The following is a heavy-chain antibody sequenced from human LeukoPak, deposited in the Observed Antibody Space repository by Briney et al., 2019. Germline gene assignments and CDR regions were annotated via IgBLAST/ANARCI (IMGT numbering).Heavy chain of an antibody. D-gene: IGHD6-13*01. CDR1: GFTFSSYS. V-gene: IGHV3-48*04. J-gene: IGHJ4*02. CDR3: ARAGGTVAAAAY. Sequence: PGGSLRLSCAASGFTFSSYSMNWVRRAPGKGLEWVSYISSSSSTIYYADFVKGRFTISRDNAKNSLYLQMNSLRAEDTAVYYSARAGGTVAAAAYWGQGTLVTVSS. CDR2: ISSSSSTI.